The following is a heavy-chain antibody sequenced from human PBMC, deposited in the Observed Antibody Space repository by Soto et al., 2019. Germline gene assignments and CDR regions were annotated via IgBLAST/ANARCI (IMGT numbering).Heavy chain of an antibody. Sequence: LQLLCVTCAVAGGYIIGGGYSWSRIRQPPGKGLEWIGYIYHSGSTYYNPSLKSRVTISVDRSKNQFSLKLSSVTAADTAVYYCARVPGPWGQGTLVTVSS. V-gene: IGHV4-30-2*01. CDR2: IYHSGST. CDR1: GGYIIGGGYS. J-gene: IGHJ5*02. D-gene: IGHD7-27*01. CDR3: ARVPGP.